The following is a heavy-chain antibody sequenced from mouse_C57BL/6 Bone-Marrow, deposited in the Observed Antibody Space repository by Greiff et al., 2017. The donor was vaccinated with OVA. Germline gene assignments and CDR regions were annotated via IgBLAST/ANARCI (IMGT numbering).Heavy chain of an antibody. CDR3: ARANWVYAMDY. V-gene: IGHV5-4*01. J-gene: IGHJ4*01. CDR2: ISAGGSYT. D-gene: IGHD4-1*01. CDR1: GFTFSSYA. Sequence: EVQGVESGGGLVKPGGSLKLSCAASGFTFSSYAMSWVRQTPEQRLEWVATISAGGSYTYYPDNVKGRFTISRDNAKNNLYLQMSHLKSEDAAMYYCARANWVYAMDYWGQGTSVTVSS.